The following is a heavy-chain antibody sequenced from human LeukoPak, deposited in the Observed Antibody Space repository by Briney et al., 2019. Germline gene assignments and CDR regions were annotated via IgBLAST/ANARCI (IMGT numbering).Heavy chain of an antibody. V-gene: IGHV4-59*01. J-gene: IGHJ5*02. D-gene: IGHD4-17*01. CDR1: GASISSYY. CDR3: ARGPTGNWFDP. Sequence: SETLSLTCTVSGASISSYYWSWIRQPPGKGLEWIAYIYYSGNTKYNPSLKSRVTISVDTSKNQFSLNLTSVTAADTAVYYCARGPTGNWFDPWGQGTLVTVSS. CDR2: IYYSGNT.